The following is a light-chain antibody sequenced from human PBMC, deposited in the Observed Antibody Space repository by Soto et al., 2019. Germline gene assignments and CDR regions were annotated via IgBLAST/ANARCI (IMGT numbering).Light chain of an antibody. Sequence: EMVMTQSPATLSVSPGERATLSCRARQSVSGNLAWYQQKPGQAPRLLIYGASTRATGIPARVSGSGSGTQFTLIISSLQSEDFTVYYCQQYNNWHITFGQGTRLEIK. CDR3: QQYNNWHIT. V-gene: IGKV3D-15*01. CDR1: QSVSGN. J-gene: IGKJ5*01. CDR2: GAS.